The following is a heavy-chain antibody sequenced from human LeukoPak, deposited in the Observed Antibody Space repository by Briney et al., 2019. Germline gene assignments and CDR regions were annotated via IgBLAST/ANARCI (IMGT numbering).Heavy chain of an antibody. CDR2: IYYSGST. V-gene: IGHV4-59*01. J-gene: IGHJ5*02. CDR3: ARDRGYSFQGWFDP. CDR1: GGCISSYY. Sequence: SETLSLTCTVSGGCISSYYWSWIRQPPGKGLEWIGYIYYSGSTYYNPSLKSRVTISVGTSKNQFSLKLSSVTAADTAVYYCARDRGYSFQGWFDPWGQGTLVTVSS. D-gene: IGHD3-22*01.